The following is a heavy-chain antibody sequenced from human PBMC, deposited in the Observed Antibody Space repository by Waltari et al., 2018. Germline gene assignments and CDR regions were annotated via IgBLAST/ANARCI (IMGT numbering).Heavy chain of an antibody. CDR3: ARHESAHYGGFDS. Sequence: VQLVESGGHLIQPGGSLRLSCAASSFNVSSYYMNWVRQAPGKGLGWIGYVYHFGSSSYNPSLKSRVTMSVDTSKRQFSLNLSSVTAADTAVYYCARHESAHYGGFDSWGRGTLVTVSA. V-gene: IGHV4-38-2*01. J-gene: IGHJ4*02. D-gene: IGHD4-17*01. CDR2: VYHFGSS. CDR1: SFNVSSYY.